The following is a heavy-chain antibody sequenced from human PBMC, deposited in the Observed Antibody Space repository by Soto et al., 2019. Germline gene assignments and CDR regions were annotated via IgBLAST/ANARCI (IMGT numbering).Heavy chain of an antibody. CDR3: ARDVGQNNWYYPSYYFDY. CDR2: INHSGST. J-gene: IGHJ4*02. Sequence: SETLSLTCAVYGGSFSGYYWSWIRQPPGKGLEWIGEINHSGSTNYNPSLKSRVTMSVDTSKNQFSLKLSSVTAADTAVYYCARDVGQNNWYYPSYYFDYWGQGTLVTVSS. V-gene: IGHV4-34*01. D-gene: IGHD1-7*01. CDR1: GGSFSGYY.